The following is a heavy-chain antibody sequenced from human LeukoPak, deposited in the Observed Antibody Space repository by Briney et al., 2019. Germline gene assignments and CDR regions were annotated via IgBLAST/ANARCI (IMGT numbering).Heavy chain of an antibody. CDR2: ISWNSGSI. CDR3: ANDIRASGYYYYGMDV. Sequence: PGGSLRLSCSASGFTFDDYAMHWVRQAPGKGLEWVSGISWNSGSIDYADSVKGRFTISRDNAKNSLYLQMNSLRAEDTALYYCANDIRASGYYYYGMDVWGQGTTVTVSS. CDR1: GFTFDDYA. V-gene: IGHV3-9*01. J-gene: IGHJ6*02. D-gene: IGHD3-10*01.